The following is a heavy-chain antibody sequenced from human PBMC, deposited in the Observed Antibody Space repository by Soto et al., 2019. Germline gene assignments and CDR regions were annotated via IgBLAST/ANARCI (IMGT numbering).Heavy chain of an antibody. J-gene: IGHJ5*02. CDR2: INYTGGN. Sequence: SETLSLICAAYGGSVNGYYWNWIRQPPGKGLEWIGEINYTGGNHYNPSPKSRVTMSVDTSTNQFSLSLSSVTAADTAIYYCATRITVFVLLIPPFHPWGHGTQVT. V-gene: IGHV4-34*01. CDR1: GGSVNGYY. CDR3: ATRITVFVLLIPPFHP. D-gene: IGHD3-3*01.